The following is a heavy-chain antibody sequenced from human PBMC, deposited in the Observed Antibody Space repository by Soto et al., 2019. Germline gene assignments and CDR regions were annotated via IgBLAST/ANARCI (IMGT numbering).Heavy chain of an antibody. V-gene: IGHV1-2*04. Sequence: GASVKVSCKASGYTFTGYYMHWVLQAPGQGLEWMGWINPNSGGTNYAQKFQGWVTMTRDTSTSTAYMELTSLRSDDTAVYYCAREAIFGVVMVMSSTNWFDPWGQGTLVTVSS. CDR1: GYTFTGYY. CDR3: AREAIFGVVMVMSSTNWFDP. J-gene: IGHJ5*02. CDR2: INPNSGGT. D-gene: IGHD3-3*01.